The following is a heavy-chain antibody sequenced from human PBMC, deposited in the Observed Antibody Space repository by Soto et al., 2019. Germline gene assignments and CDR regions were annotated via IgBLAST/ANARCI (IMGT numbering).Heavy chain of an antibody. V-gene: IGHV4-31*03. CDR2: IYYSGST. CDR3: ARAGVSCCWSYGHYHHWFAL. D-gene: IGHD4-17*01. Sequence: SETLSLTCTVSGGSISSGGYYWSWIRQHPGKGLEWIGYIYYSGSTNYNPSLKSRVTISVDTSKNQFSLKLSSVTAADTAVYYCARAGVSCCWSYGHYHHWFALPGQGTLDIGSS. J-gene: IGHJ5*02. CDR1: GGSISSGGYY.